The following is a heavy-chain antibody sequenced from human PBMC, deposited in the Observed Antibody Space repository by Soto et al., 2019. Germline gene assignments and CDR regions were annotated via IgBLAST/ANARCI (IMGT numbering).Heavy chain of an antibody. V-gene: IGHV3-9*01. D-gene: IGHD4-17*01. CDR1: GFTFDDYA. CDR2: ISWNSGSI. Sequence: EVQLVESGGGLVQPGRSLRLSCAASGFTFDDYAMHWVRQAPGKGLEWVSGISWNSGSIGYADSVKGRFTISRDNAKNSLYLQMNSLRAEDTALYYCAKDWARDYDYYYYYMDVWGKGTTVTVSS. CDR3: AKDWARDYDYYYYYMDV. J-gene: IGHJ6*03.